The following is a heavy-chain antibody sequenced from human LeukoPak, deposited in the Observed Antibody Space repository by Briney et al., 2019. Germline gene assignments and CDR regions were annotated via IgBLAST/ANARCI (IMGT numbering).Heavy chain of an antibody. CDR3: AKDIAVSVLVPVLLDY. V-gene: IGHV3-23*01. D-gene: IGHD6-6*01. J-gene: IGHJ4*02. Sequence: PGGSLRLSCAASGFTFSSYAMSWVRQAPGKGLEWVSAISGSGGSTYYADSVKGRFTISRDNSKNTLYLQMNSLRAEDTAVYYCAKDIAVSVLVPVLLDYWGQGTLVTVSS. CDR2: ISGSGGST. CDR1: GFTFSSYA.